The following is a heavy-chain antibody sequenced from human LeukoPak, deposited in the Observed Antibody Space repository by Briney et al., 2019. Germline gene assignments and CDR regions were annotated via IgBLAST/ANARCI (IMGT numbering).Heavy chain of an antibody. CDR3: AKDKRVGATWNFDY. Sequence: GGSLRLSCAASGFTFSSYNMNWVRQAPGKGLEWVSAISNNGGYTYYADSVQGRFTISRDNSKNTLYLQMNSLRAEDTAVYYCAKDKRVGATWNFDYWGQGTLVTVSS. J-gene: IGHJ4*02. CDR2: ISNNGGYT. V-gene: IGHV3-23*01. CDR1: GFTFSSYN. D-gene: IGHD1-26*01.